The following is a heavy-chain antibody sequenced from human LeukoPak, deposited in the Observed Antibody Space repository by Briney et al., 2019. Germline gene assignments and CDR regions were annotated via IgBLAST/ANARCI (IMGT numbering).Heavy chain of an antibody. Sequence: GSLRLSCAGSGFTFNDYYMNWVRQAPGKGLEWLAYISNSGDTIYYADSLKGRFTISRDNAKNSLYLQMNSLRTEDTAVYYCASSLGEYYYFDYWGQGTLVTVSS. J-gene: IGHJ4*02. CDR3: ASSLGEYYYFDY. CDR2: ISNSGDTI. V-gene: IGHV3-11*01. CDR1: GFTFNDYY. D-gene: IGHD3-16*01.